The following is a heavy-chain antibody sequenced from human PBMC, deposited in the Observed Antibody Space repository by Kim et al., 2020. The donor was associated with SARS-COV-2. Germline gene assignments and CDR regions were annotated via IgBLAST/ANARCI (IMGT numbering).Heavy chain of an antibody. D-gene: IGHD3-22*01. Sequence: ASVKVSCKASGYTFSDYYVHWVRQAPGQGLEWMGWINPNSGNTNYAQKFEGRVTMTMDTSISTASMELSGLTSDDTAVYYCARQGDDSSGYYYPSWGQGTLVTVS. V-gene: IGHV1-2*02. CDR1: GYTFSDYY. CDR2: INPNSGNT. J-gene: IGHJ4*02. CDR3: ARQGDDSSGYYYPS.